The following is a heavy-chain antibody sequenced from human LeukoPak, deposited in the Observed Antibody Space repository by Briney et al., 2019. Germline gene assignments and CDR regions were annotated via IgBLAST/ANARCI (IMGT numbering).Heavy chain of an antibody. D-gene: IGHD6-13*01. CDR2: IYHSGST. Sequence: TLSLTCTVSGGSISSGGYYWSWIRQPPGKGLEWIGYIYHSGSTYYNPSLKSRVTISVDRSKNQFSLKLSSVTAADTAVYYCARVKRYSSSWYSGGWFDPWGQGTLVTVSS. CDR1: GGSISSGGYY. CDR3: ARVKRYSSSWYSGGWFDP. J-gene: IGHJ5*02. V-gene: IGHV4-30-2*01.